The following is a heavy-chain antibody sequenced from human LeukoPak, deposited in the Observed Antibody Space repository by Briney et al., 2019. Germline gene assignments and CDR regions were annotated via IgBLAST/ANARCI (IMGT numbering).Heavy chain of an antibody. J-gene: IGHJ5*02. D-gene: IGHD3-10*01. CDR1: GFTFSSYA. CDR3: ARDVPYFYGSGSYFNWFDP. V-gene: IGHV3-30-3*01. Sequence: GRSLRLSCAASGFTFSSYAMHWVRQAPGKGLEWVAFISYDASDKYYADSVKGRFTVSRDNSKNTLYLQMNSLRAEDTAVYYCARDVPYFYGSGSYFNWFDPWGQGTLVTVSS. CDR2: ISYDASDK.